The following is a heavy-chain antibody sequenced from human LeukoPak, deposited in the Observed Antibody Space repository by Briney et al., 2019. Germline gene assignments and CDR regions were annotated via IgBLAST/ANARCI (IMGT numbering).Heavy chain of an antibody. V-gene: IGHV1-69*04. CDR3: ARASGWPDGSFDY. CDR2: IIPILGIA. J-gene: IGHJ4*02. CDR1: GGTFSSYA. D-gene: IGHD5-24*01. Sequence: SVKVSCKASGGTFSSYAISWVRQAPGQGLEWMGRIIPILGIANYAQKFQGRVTITADKSTSTAYMELSSLRSEDTAVYYSARASGWPDGSFDYWGQGTLVTVSS.